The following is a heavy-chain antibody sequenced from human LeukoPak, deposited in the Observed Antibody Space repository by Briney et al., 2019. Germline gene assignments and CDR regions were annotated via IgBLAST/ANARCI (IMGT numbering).Heavy chain of an antibody. D-gene: IGHD5-18*01. Sequence: GGSLRLSCAASGFTFSDYYMSWIRQAPGKGLEWVSYISSSGSTIYYADSVKGRFTISRDNAKNSLYLQMDSLRAEDTAVYYCARSIQLWSYFDYWGQGTLVTVSS. V-gene: IGHV3-11*01. CDR2: ISSSGSTI. J-gene: IGHJ4*02. CDR3: ARSIQLWSYFDY. CDR1: GFTFSDYY.